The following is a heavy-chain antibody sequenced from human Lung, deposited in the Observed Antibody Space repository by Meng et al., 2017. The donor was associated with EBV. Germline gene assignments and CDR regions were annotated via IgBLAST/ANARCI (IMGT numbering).Heavy chain of an antibody. V-gene: IGHV7-4-1*02. CDR2: IDPNTGNP. Sequence: QVQLVHLGSELKQPGASVKVPCRPSGYTFTSYAINWVRQAPGQGPDWMGWIDPNTGNPTYDQGFTGRFVFSLDTSVSTAYLQINSLRADDTAVYYCARDSPLDGYSLLDYWGQGTLVTVSS. D-gene: IGHD5-24*01. CDR1: GYTFTSYA. J-gene: IGHJ4*02. CDR3: ARDSPLDGYSLLDY.